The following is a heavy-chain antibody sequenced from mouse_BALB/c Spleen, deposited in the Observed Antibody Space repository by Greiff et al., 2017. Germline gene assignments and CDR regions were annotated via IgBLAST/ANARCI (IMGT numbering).Heavy chain of an antibody. CDR2: INPSTGYT. D-gene: IGHD1-1*01. J-gene: IGHJ2*01. CDR1: GYTFTSYW. V-gene: IGHV1-7*01. CDR3: ATSTVVATDY. Sequence: VQLQQSGAELAKPGASVKMSCKASGYTFTSYWMHWVKQRPGQGLEWIGYINPSTGYTEYNQKFKDKATLTADKSSSTAYMQLSSLTSEDSAVYYCATSTVVATDYWGQGTTLTVSS.